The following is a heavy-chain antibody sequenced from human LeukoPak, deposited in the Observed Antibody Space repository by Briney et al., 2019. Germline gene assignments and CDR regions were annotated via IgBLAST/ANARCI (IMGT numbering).Heavy chain of an antibody. J-gene: IGHJ4*02. CDR1: GYTFTGYY. D-gene: IGHD3-16*02. CDR2: NNPNSGGT. Sequence: ASVKVSCTASGYTFTGYYMHWVRQAPGQGLEWMGWNNPNSGGTNYAQKFQGRVTMTRDTSISTAYMELSRLRSDDTAVYYCARAPHDYVWGSYPSYWGQGTLVTVSS. V-gene: IGHV1-2*02. CDR3: ARAPHDYVWGSYPSY.